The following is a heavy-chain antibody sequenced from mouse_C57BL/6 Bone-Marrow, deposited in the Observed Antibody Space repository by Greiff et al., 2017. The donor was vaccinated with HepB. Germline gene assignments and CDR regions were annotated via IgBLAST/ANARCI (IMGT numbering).Heavy chain of an antibody. V-gene: IGHV1-82*01. J-gene: IGHJ2*01. CDR2: IYPGDGDT. Sequence: QVQLQQSGPELVKPGASVKISCKASGYAFSSSWMNWVKQRPGKGLEWIGRIYPGDGDTNYNGKFKGKATLTADKSSSTAYMQLSSLTSEDSAVYFCARSGWLLRAFDYWGKGTTLTVSS. CDR1: GYAFSSSW. CDR3: ARSGWLLRAFDY. D-gene: IGHD2-3*01.